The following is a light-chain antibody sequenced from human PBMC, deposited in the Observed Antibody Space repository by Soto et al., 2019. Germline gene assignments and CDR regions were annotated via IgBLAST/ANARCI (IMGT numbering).Light chain of an antibody. Sequence: EIVLTQSPGTLSLSPGERATLSCRASQSVDRRYLAWYQQKPGQAPRLLIYGATSRATGIPDRFSGSGSGTDFTLTISRLEPEDFALYHCQQFVTAPTWTFGQGTKVDIK. CDR3: QQFVTAPTWT. J-gene: IGKJ1*01. CDR2: GAT. CDR1: QSVDRRY. V-gene: IGKV3-20*01.